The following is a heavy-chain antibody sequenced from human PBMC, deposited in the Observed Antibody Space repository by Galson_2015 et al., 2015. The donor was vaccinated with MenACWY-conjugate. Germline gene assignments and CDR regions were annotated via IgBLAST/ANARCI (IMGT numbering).Heavy chain of an antibody. V-gene: IGHV4-34*01. CDR1: GGSFSGYY. CDR3: ARGVGPDFDY. CDR2: INHSGST. J-gene: IGHJ4*02. Sequence: ETLSLTCAVYGGSFSGYYWSWIRQPPGKGLEWIGEINHSGSTNYNPSLKSRVTISVDTSKNQFSLKLSSVTAADTAVYYCARGVGPDFDYWGQGTLVTVSS. D-gene: IGHD1-26*01.